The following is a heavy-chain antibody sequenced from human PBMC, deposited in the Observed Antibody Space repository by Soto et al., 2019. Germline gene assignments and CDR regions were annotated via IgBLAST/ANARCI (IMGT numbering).Heavy chain of an antibody. CDR1: GFTFSDRY. CDR2: TKNKANSYTT. Sequence: PGGSLRLSCAASGFTFSDRYMDWVRQAPGKGLEWVGRTKNKANSYTTEYAASVKGRFTISRDDSRNSVYLQMNSLKTDDTAVYYCTIEGAYPGPDFDYWGRGTLVTVSS. V-gene: IGHV3-72*01. CDR3: TIEGAYPGPDFDY. J-gene: IGHJ4*02. D-gene: IGHD3-16*01.